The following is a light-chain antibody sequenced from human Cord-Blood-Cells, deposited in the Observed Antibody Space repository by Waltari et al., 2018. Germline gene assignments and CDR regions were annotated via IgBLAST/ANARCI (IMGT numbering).Light chain of an antibody. Sequence: IQFNQSQSSLYASVGDRVTLTCRASQGISSYLAWYQQTPGKAPILLIYAVSTLQSVVPSRFSGSGSGTDFTLTISSLQPEDFATYYCQQLNSYPLTFGGGTKVEIK. CDR1: QGISSY. V-gene: IGKV1-9*01. J-gene: IGKJ4*01. CDR3: QQLNSYPLT. CDR2: AVS.